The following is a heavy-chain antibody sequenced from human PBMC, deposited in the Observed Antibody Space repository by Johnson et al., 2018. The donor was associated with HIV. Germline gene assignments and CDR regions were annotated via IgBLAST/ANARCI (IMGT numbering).Heavy chain of an antibody. CDR3: AKDKFMFLDNPVDAFDV. Sequence: EVQLVESGGGLVQPGGSLRLSCAASGFTFSTYAMSWVRQAPEKGLEWVSSISGSGGTTYYADSVKGRFTISRDNSKNTLYVQMNSLSAEDTGVYYCAKDKFMFLDNPVDAFDVWGQGTMVTFSS. CDR2: ISGSGGTT. V-gene: IGHV3-23*04. CDR1: GFTFSTYA. D-gene: IGHD3/OR15-3a*01. J-gene: IGHJ3*01.